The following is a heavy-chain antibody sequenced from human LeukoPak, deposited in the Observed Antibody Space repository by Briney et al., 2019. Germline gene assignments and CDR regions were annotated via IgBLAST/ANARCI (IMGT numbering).Heavy chain of an antibody. CDR1: GFTFNSYW. Sequence: GGSLRLSCAASGFTFNSYWMNWVRQAPGKGLEWVANIKQDGSEKYYVDSVKGRFTISRDNAENSLYLQMNSLRAEDTAVYYCATSRTFDYWGQGTLVTVSS. J-gene: IGHJ4*02. D-gene: IGHD1-7*01. CDR2: IKQDGSEK. V-gene: IGHV3-7*01. CDR3: ATSRTFDY.